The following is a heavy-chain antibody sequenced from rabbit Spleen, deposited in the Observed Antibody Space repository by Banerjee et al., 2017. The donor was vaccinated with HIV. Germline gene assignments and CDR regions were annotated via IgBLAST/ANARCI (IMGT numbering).Heavy chain of an antibody. V-gene: IGHV1S40*01. CDR2: IDAGSSGFT. CDR3: TRDDGSGHYIDGYFNL. D-gene: IGHD1-1*01. CDR1: GVSFSSSSY. Sequence: QSLEESGGDLVKPGASLTLTCTASGVSFSSSSYVCWVRQAPGKGLEWIACIDAGSSGFTYYASWAKGRFTISKTSSTTVTLQVTSLTAADTATYFCTRDDGSGHYIDGYFNLWGPGTLVTVS. J-gene: IGHJ4*01.